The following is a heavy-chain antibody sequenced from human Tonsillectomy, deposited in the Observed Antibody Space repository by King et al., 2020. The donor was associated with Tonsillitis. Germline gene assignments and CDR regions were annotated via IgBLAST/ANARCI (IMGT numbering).Heavy chain of an antibody. CDR3: AFWSGYSTPNNWFDP. D-gene: IGHD3-3*01. CDR2: INHSGST. CDR1: GGSFSGYY. V-gene: IGHV4-34*01. Sequence: VQLQQWGAGLLKPSETLSLTCAVYGGSFSGYYWSWIRQPPGKGLEWIGEINHSGSTNYNPSLKSRVTISVDTSKNQFSLRLSSVTAADTAVYHCAFWSGYSTPNNWFDPWGQGTLVTVSS. J-gene: IGHJ5*02.